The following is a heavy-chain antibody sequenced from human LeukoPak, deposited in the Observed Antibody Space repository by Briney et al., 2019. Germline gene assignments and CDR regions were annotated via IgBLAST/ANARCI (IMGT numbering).Heavy chain of an antibody. V-gene: IGHV3-30*04. Sequence: GRSLRLSCAASGFTFSSYAMHWVRQAPGKGLEWVAVISYDGSNKYYADSVKGRFTISRDNSKNTLYLQMNSLRAGDTAVYYCARALPAAADAFDIWGQGTMVTVSS. CDR2: ISYDGSNK. CDR3: ARALPAAADAFDI. CDR1: GFTFSSYA. D-gene: IGHD2-2*01. J-gene: IGHJ3*02.